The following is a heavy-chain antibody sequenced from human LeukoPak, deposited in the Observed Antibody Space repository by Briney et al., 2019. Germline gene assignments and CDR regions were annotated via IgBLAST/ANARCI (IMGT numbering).Heavy chain of an antibody. CDR3: ARGGGRNESDAQTNIVVVPDAMGTHYFDY. CDR2: IYHSVGT. J-gene: IGHJ4*02. V-gene: IGHV4-34*01. CDR1: GGSFSVYY. D-gene: IGHD2-2*01. Sequence: SETLSLTCAVYGGSFSVYYCSWIRQPPGKGRGWSWEIYHSVGTNYNPSLKRRGPISLDTSKTQFSLKLSSVTAADTAVYYCARGGGRNESDAQTNIVVVPDAMGTHYFDYWGQGTLVTVSS.